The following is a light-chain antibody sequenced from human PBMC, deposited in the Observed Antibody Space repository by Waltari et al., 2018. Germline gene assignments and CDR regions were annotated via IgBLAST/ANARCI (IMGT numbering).Light chain of an antibody. CDR1: SGSLSTTSY. J-gene: IGLJ3*02. CDR3: ALYMGSGMWV. Sequence: QTVVTQEPSLSVSPGGTVTLPCALRSGSLSTTSYATWYQQTPGQAPRTFVYTANARSSGVPDRFSGSILGNTAALTITGAQADDESDYYCALYMGSGMWVFGGGTRLTVL. CDR2: TAN. V-gene: IGLV8-61*01.